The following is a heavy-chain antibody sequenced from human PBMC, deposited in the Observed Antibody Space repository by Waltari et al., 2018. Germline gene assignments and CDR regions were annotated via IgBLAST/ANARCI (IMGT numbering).Heavy chain of an antibody. CDR1: GFTFSSYA. J-gene: IGHJ6*03. V-gene: IGHV3-23*04. CDR3: AKAGARITIFGVVAESYYYYMDV. CDR2: ISGSGGST. D-gene: IGHD3-3*01. Sequence: EVQLVESGGGLVQPGGSLRLSCAASGFTFSSYAMSWVRQAPGKGREWVSAISGSGGSTYYADSVKGRFTISRDNSKNTLYLQMNSLRAEDTAVYYCAKAGARITIFGVVAESYYYYMDVWGKGTTVTVSS.